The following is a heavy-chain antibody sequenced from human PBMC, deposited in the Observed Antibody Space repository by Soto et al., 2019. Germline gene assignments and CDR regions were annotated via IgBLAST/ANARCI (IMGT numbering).Heavy chain of an antibody. CDR3: ARRGRGDFWSGYYTGAGGYNLFDP. J-gene: IGHJ5*02. CDR2: IYPGDSDT. CDR1: GYSFTSYW. V-gene: IGHV5-51*01. Sequence: GESLKISCKGSGYSFTSYWIGWVRQMPGKGLEWMGIIYPGDSDTRYSPSFQGQVTISADKSISTAYLQWSSLKASDTAMYYCARRGRGDFWSGYYTGAGGYNLFDPCAQGTLVPVSS. D-gene: IGHD3-3*01.